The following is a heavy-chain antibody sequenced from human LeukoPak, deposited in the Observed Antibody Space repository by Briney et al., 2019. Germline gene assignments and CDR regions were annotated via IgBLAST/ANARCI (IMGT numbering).Heavy chain of an antibody. V-gene: IGHV3-23*01. CDR1: GVTFSSSA. Sequence: GGSLRLSCAASGVTFSSSAMTWVRQAPGKGLEWVSAISSSGGSTYYADSVKGGFTISRDNSKNTLYLQMNSLGAEDTAVYYCAKAPAVAGFLNWFDPWGQGTLVTVSS. CDR3: AKAPAVAGFLNWFDP. D-gene: IGHD6-19*01. CDR2: ISSSGGST. J-gene: IGHJ5*02.